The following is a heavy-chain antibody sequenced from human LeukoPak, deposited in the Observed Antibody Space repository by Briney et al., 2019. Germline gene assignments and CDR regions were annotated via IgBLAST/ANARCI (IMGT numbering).Heavy chain of an antibody. CDR2: ISGSGGST. D-gene: IGHD6-19*01. V-gene: IGHV3-23*01. CDR1: GFTFSSYA. Sequence: PGGSLRLSCAASGFTFSSYAMSWVRQAPGKGLEWVSAISGSGGSTYYADSVKGRFTISRDNAKNSLYLQMNSLRAEDTALYYCAKGPQGRQENRLGLGYYFDYWGQGTLVTVSS. CDR3: AKGPQGRQENRLGLGYYFDY. J-gene: IGHJ4*02.